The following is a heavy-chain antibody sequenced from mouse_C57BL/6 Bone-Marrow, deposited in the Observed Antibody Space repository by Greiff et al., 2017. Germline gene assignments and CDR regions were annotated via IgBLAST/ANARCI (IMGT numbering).Heavy chain of an antibody. Sequence: VQLQQSGAELVRPGASVKLSCTASGFNIKDDYMHWVKQRPEQGLEWIGWIDPENGDTEYASKFPGQATITADTSSNTAYLQLSSLTSEDTAVYYCTSPGGYFDYWGQGTTLTVSS. CDR1: GFNIKDDY. CDR3: TSPGGYFDY. V-gene: IGHV14-4*01. CDR2: IDPENGDT. J-gene: IGHJ2*01.